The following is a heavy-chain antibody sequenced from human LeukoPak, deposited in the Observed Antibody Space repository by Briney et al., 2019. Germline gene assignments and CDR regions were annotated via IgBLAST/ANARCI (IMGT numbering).Heavy chain of an antibody. CDR3: ARERWYSGYDYHFDY. J-gene: IGHJ4*02. V-gene: IGHV1-18*01. CDR1: GYTFTSYG. Sequence: ASVKVSCKASGYTFTSYGISWVRQAPGQVLEWMGWISAYNGNTNYAQKLQGRVTMTTDTSTSTAYMELRSLRSDDTAVYYCARERWYSGYDYHFDYWGQGTLVTVSS. D-gene: IGHD5-12*01. CDR2: ISAYNGNT.